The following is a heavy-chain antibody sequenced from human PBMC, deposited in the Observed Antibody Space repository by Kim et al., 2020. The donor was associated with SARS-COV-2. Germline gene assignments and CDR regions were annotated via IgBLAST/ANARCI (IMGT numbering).Heavy chain of an antibody. CDR3: ARHSLDCSGGSCYRWQWLVQARFDY. D-gene: IGHD2-15*01. CDR1: GGSFSGYY. V-gene: IGHV4-34*01. CDR2: MNHSGST. Sequence: SETLSLTCAVYGGSFSGYYWSWIRLPPGKGLEWIGEMNHSGSTNYNPSLKSRVTISVDTSKNQFSLKLSSVTAADTAVYYCARHSLDCSGGSCYRWQWLVQARFDYWGQGTLVTVSS. J-gene: IGHJ4*02.